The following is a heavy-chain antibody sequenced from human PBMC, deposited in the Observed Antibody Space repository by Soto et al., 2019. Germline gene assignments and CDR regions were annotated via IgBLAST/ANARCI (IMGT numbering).Heavy chain of an antibody. V-gene: IGHV3-33*01. D-gene: IGHD6-13*01. CDR2: IWYDGSNK. CDR1: GFTFSSYG. J-gene: IGHJ4*02. CDR3: ARAAAGSGRDEYYFDY. Sequence: QVQLVESRGGVVQPGRSLRLSCAASGFTFSSYGMHWVRQAPGKGLEWVAVIWYDGSNKYYADSVKGRFTISRDNSKNTLYLQMNSLRAEDTAVYYCARAAAGSGRDEYYFDYWGQGTLVTVSS.